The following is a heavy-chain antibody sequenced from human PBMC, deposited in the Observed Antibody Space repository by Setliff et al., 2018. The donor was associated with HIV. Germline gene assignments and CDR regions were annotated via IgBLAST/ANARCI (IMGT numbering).Heavy chain of an antibody. J-gene: IGHJ3*02. CDR1: GYRFSNYW. CDR2: IYPGDSDT. Sequence: GESLKISCKGFGYRFSNYWIGWVRQMPGKGLEWMGIIYPGDSDTRYSPSFQGQVTISADKSISTAYLQWSSLKAPNTAIYYCARVGPGHRDGKIYDTFDIWGQGTLVTV. V-gene: IGHV5-51*01. D-gene: IGHD5-12*01. CDR3: ARVGPGHRDGKIYDTFDI.